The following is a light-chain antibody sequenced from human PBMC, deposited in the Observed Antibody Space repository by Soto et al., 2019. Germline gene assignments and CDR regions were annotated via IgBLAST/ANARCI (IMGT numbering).Light chain of an antibody. J-gene: IGLJ2*01. CDR1: SSNIGAGYD. CDR3: QSYDSSLSALI. Sequence: QSVLTQTPSVSGAPGQKITMSCTGSSSNIGAGYDVHWYQQLPGAAPKVLISGNSNRPSGVPDRFSGSKSGTSASLAITGLQAEDEAEYYCQSYDSSLSALIFGGGTKLTVL. V-gene: IGLV1-40*01. CDR2: GNS.